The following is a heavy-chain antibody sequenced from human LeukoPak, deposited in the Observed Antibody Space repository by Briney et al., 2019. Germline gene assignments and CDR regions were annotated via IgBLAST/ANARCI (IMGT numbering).Heavy chain of an antibody. CDR1: AGSSSSSNW. J-gene: IGHJ4*02. CDR3: ARAEPTFDFWSGFDY. V-gene: IGHV4-4*07. D-gene: IGHD3-3*01. Sequence: PSGTLSLTCAVSAGSSSSSNWWGWVRQPAGKGLEWIGRIYTSGSTNYNPSLKSRVTMSVDTSKNQFSLKLSSVTAADTAVYYCARAEPTFDFWSGFDYWGQGTLVTVSS. CDR2: IYTSGST.